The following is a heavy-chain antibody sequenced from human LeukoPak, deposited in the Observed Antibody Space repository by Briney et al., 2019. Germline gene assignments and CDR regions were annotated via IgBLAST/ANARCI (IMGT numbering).Heavy chain of an antibody. V-gene: IGHV3-64D*06. J-gene: IGHJ1*01. CDR3: VKVGDSGYGEYYQH. Sequence: TGGSLRLSCSASGFTFRDYPIHWVRQAPGEGLQYVSAISSAGGTTYYADSVRGRFTISRDNSKNTLYLQMSSLRAEDTALYYCVKVGDSGYGEYYQHWGQGTLVTVSS. D-gene: IGHD5-12*01. CDR1: GFTFRDYP. CDR2: ISSAGGTT.